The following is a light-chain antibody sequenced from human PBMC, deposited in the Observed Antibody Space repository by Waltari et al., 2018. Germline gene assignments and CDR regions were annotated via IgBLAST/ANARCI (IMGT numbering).Light chain of an antibody. CDR3: QQSYSTPLT. Sequence: DIQMTQSPSSLSASVGDRVTITCRASQSVSSYLNWYQQKPGKAPKLLLYAASSLQSGVPSRFSGSGSVTDFTLTISSLQPEDFATYYCQQSYSTPLTFGGGTKVEIK. J-gene: IGKJ4*01. CDR1: QSVSSY. V-gene: IGKV1-39*01. CDR2: AAS.